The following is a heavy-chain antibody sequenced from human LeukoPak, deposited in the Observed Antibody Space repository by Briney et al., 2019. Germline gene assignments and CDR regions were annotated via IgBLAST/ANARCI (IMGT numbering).Heavy chain of an antibody. CDR1: GFTFSSCA. J-gene: IGHJ5*02. Sequence: QPGGSLRLSCAASGFTFSSCAMHWVRQAPGKGLEWVTIIWYDGNSKHYADSVKGRFTISRDNSKSTLYLQMDSLRVEDTAVYYCAKDRSGTWSYDLWGQGTLVTVSS. V-gene: IGHV3-30*02. CDR2: IWYDGNSK. CDR3: AKDRSGTWSYDL. D-gene: IGHD2-15*01.